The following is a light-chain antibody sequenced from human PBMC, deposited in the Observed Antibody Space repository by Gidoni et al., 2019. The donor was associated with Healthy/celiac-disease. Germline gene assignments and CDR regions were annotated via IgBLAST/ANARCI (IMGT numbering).Light chain of an antibody. CDR1: QSVLYSSNNKNY. V-gene: IGKV4-1*01. Sequence: IVMTQSPYSLAVSLCERATINCNSSQSVLYSSNNKNYLAWYQQKPGQPPKLLIYWASTRESGVPDRFSGSGSGTDFTLTISSLQAEDVAVYYCQQYYSTPLTFGQGTKVEIK. CDR3: QQYYSTPLT. CDR2: WAS. J-gene: IGKJ1*01.